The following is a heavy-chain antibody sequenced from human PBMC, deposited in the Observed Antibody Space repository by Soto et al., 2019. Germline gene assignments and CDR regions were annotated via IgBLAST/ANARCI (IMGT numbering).Heavy chain of an antibody. CDR2: IYYSGDA. J-gene: IGHJ4*02. Sequence: SETLSLTCTVSGGSISSYYWSWIRQPPGKGLEWIGYIYYSGDANYNPSLKSRVTISVDTSKNQFSLSLSSLTAADTAVYYCARDTRYGVLDYWGQGTLVTVSS. CDR1: GGSISSYY. V-gene: IGHV4-59*01. D-gene: IGHD4-17*01. CDR3: ARDTRYGVLDY.